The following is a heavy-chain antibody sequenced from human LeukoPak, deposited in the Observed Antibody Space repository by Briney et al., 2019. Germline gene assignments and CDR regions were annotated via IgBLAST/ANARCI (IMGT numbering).Heavy chain of an antibody. CDR3: ARDDGGYEAYFDY. D-gene: IGHD5-12*01. CDR1: GYTFTGYY. V-gene: IGHV1-2*02. CDR2: INPNSGGT. Sequence: ASVKVSCKASGYTFTGYYMHWVRQAPGQGLEWMGWINPNSGGTNYAQKFQGRVTMTRDTSISTAYMELSRLRSDVTAVYYCARDDGGYEAYFDYWGQGTLVTVSS. J-gene: IGHJ4*02.